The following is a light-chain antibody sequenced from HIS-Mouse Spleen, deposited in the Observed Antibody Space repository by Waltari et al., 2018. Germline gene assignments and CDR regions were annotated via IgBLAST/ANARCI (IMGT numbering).Light chain of an antibody. CDR3: QQYYSYPWT. CDR2: AAS. Sequence: AIPMTQSSSSFSASTVDRVTITCRASQGISSYLAWYQQKPGKAPKLLIYAASTLQSGVPSRFRGSGSGTDFTLTISCLQSEDFATYYCQQYYSYPWTFGQGTKVEIK. CDR1: QGISSY. V-gene: IGKV1-8*01. J-gene: IGKJ1*01.